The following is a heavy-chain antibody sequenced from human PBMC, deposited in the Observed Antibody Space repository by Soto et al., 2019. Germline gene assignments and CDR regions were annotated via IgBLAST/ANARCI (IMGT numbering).Heavy chain of an antibody. V-gene: IGHV4-39*01. CDR2: IYYSGST. J-gene: IGHJ4*02. CDR1: GGSISSSSYY. CDR3: ARRSYYYDSSGYIQDYYYFDY. Sequence: SETLSLTCTVSGGSISSSSYYWGWIRQPPGKGLEWIGSIYYSGSTYYNPSLKSRVTISVDTSKNQFSLKLSSVTAADTAVYYCARRSYYYDSSGYIQDYYYFDYWGQGTLVTVSS. D-gene: IGHD3-22*01.